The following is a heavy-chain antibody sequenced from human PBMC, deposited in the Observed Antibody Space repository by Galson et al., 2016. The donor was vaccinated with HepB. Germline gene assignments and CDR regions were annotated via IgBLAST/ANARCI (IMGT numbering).Heavy chain of an antibody. J-gene: IGHJ4*02. Sequence: SVKVSCKASGYTFSGYYIHWVRQAPGQGLDWMGWMSAASGVTDYAQKFKGRVSMTRDTYISTAYMELTRLTSDDTAMYYCAREGSIVATINDRGQGTLVTVSS. CDR1: GYTFSGYY. D-gene: IGHD5-12*01. CDR3: AREGSIVATIND. CDR2: MSAASGVT. V-gene: IGHV1-2*02.